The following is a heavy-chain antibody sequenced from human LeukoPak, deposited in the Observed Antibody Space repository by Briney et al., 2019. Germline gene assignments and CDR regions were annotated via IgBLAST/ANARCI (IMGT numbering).Heavy chain of an antibody. Sequence: GASVKVSCKASGYTFTSYYMHWVRQAPGQGLEWIGIINPSGGSTSYAQKFQGRVTISVDTSKNQFSLKLSSVTAADTAVYYCASSHPYCSSTSCYRRGVTGWFDPWGQGTLVTVSS. V-gene: IGHV1-46*01. CDR2: INPSGGST. D-gene: IGHD2-2*01. J-gene: IGHJ5*02. CDR1: GYTFTSYY. CDR3: ASSHPYCSSTSCYRRGVTGWFDP.